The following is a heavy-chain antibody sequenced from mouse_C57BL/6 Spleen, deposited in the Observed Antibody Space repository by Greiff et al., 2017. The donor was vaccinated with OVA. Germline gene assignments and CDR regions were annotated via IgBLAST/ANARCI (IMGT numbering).Heavy chain of an antibody. CDR3: TRHGYYGVDY. J-gene: IGHJ2*01. CDR1: GFNINDDY. Sequence: EVQLQQSGAELVRPGASVKLSCTASGFNINDDYMHWVKQRPEQGLEWIGWIDPENGDTEYASKFQGKATMTADTSSNTAYLQLSSLTSEDSAVYYCTRHGYYGVDYWGKGTTLTVSS. D-gene: IGHD2-3*01. V-gene: IGHV14-4*01. CDR2: IDPENGDT.